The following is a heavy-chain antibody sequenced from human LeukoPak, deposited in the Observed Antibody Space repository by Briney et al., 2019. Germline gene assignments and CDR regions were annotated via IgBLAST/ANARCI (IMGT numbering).Heavy chain of an antibody. V-gene: IGHV3-53*01. CDR2: IQSGGST. J-gene: IGHJ4*02. D-gene: IGHD2-2*02. Sequence: GGSLRLSCAVSTFSFTRNSMNWVRQAPGKGLEWLSVIQSGGSTYYADSVRGRVTISRDESKNTLDLQMNSLRAEDTALYYCAKSANDYCSGTSCYKFDYWGQGTLVAVSS. CDR1: TFSFTRNS. CDR3: AKSANDYCSGTSCYKFDY.